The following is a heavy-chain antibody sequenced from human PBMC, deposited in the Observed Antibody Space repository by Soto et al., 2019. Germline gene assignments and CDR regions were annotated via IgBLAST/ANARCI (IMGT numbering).Heavy chain of an antibody. V-gene: IGHV1-46*03. D-gene: IGHD3-16*01. CDR1: GYTFTRYY. Sequence: ASVKVSCKASGYTFTRYYMHWVRQAPGQGLEWMGMINPSGGRTTYAQNLQGRVTVTRDTSTSTVYLELSSLRSEDTAVYYCARTLTPNPAEYFQHWGQGTLVTVSS. CDR2: INPSGGRT. J-gene: IGHJ1*01. CDR3: ARTLTPNPAEYFQH.